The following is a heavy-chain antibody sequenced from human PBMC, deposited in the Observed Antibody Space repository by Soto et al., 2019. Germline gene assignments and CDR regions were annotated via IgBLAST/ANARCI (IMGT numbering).Heavy chain of an antibody. J-gene: IGHJ6*03. V-gene: IGHV3-53*04. D-gene: IGHD4-17*01. CDR3: ARDLREYYGDSGGYYYYYYMDV. CDR1: GFTVSSNY. Sequence: GGSLRLSCAASGFTVSSNYMSWVRQAPGKGLEWVSVIYSGGSTYYADSVKGRFTISRHNSKNTLYLQMNSLRAEDTTVYYCARDLREYYGDSGGYYYYYYMDVWGKGTTVTVSS. CDR2: IYSGGST.